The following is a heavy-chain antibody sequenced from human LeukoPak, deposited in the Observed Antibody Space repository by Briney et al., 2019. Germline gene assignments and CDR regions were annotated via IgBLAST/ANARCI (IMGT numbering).Heavy chain of an antibody. J-gene: IGHJ4*02. D-gene: IGHD3-22*01. CDR2: ITPLFGTA. CDR3: ATESSGSFDY. V-gene: IGHV1-69*13. Sequence: AASVKVSCKASGGTFSKYTISWVRQRPGQGLEWMGGITPLFGTANYAQKFQGRVTITADESASTAYMELSSLRSEDTAVYYCATESSGSFDYWGQGTLVTVSS. CDR1: GGTFSKYT.